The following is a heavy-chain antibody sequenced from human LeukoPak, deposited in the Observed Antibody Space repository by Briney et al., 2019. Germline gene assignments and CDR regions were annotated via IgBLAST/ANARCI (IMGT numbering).Heavy chain of an antibody. D-gene: IGHD4-23*01. V-gene: IGHV4-38-2*02. CDR3: ARVKAVVTPWVFDY. J-gene: IGHJ4*02. CDR1: GYSISSNYY. Sequence: SETLSLTCTVSGYSISSNYYWGWIRQPPGKGLAWIGSISYTGITYYNPSLKSRVTISVDTSKNQFSLKLSSVIAADTAVYFCARVKAVVTPWVFDYWGQGNLVTVSS. CDR2: ISYTGIT.